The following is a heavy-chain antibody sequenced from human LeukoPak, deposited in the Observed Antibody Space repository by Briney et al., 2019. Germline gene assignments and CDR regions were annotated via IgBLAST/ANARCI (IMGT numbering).Heavy chain of an antibody. Sequence: SETLSLTCTVSGGSISSGGYYWSWIRQPPGKGLEWIGYIYHSGSTYYNPSLKSRVTISVDTSKNQFSLKLSSVTAADTAVYYCASPRGGYGSGSYYLNNFDYWGQGTLVTVSS. CDR2: IYHSGST. D-gene: IGHD3-10*01. CDR1: GGSISSGGYY. CDR3: ASPRGGYGSGSYYLNNFDY. V-gene: IGHV4-30-2*01. J-gene: IGHJ4*02.